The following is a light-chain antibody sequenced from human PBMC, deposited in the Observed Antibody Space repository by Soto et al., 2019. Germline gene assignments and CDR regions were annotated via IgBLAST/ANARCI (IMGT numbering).Light chain of an antibody. Sequence: DIQMTQSPASLSASVVDRFIITFRASQSISSYLNWYQQKPGKAPKLLIYAASSLQSGIPSRFSGSGSGTDSTLTISSLQPEDFTTYFCQQSYSTPRTFGQGTKVDIK. CDR1: QSISSY. CDR2: AAS. CDR3: QQSYSTPRT. V-gene: IGKV1-39*01. J-gene: IGKJ1*01.